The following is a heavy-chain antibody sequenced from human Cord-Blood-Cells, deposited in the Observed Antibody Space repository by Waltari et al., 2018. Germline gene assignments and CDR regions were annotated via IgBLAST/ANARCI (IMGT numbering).Heavy chain of an antibody. D-gene: IGHD3-9*01. Sequence: QVQLQQWGAGLLKPSETLSLTCAVYGGSFRGYYWTWIRQPPGKGLEGIGEINHSGSTNYNPSLKSRVTISVDTSKNQFSLKLSSVTAADTAVYYCASLNYDILTGYYFDYWGQGTLVTVSS. V-gene: IGHV4-34*01. CDR2: INHSGST. CDR3: ASLNYDILTGYYFDY. J-gene: IGHJ4*02. CDR1: GGSFRGYY.